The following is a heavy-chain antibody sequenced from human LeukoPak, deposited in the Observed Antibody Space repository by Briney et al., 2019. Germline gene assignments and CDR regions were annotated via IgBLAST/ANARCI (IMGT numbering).Heavy chain of an antibody. CDR1: GFTFSSYW. V-gene: IGHV3-74*01. Sequence: GGSLRLSCAASGFTFSSYWMHWVRQAPGKGLVWVSRINNDGSSTSYADSVKGRLTISRDNAKNTLYLKINSLRAEDTAVYYCARDDSRGFAYWGQGTLVTVSS. J-gene: IGHJ4*02. CDR3: ARDDSRGFAY. CDR2: INNDGSST. D-gene: IGHD2-21*01.